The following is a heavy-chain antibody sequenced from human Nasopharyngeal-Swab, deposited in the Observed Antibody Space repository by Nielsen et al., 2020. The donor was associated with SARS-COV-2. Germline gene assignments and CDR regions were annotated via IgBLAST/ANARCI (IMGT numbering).Heavy chain of an antibody. CDR1: GYSFIVYD. Sequence: ASVKVSCKPSGYSFIVYDMHWLLQPPRQGLEWMGWINPNSGGTHYAQKFQGRVTMSRDTSISTAYLELSSLTFDDTAIYYCARDLPGGPWGQGTLVTVSS. V-gene: IGHV1-2*02. CDR3: ARDLPGGP. J-gene: IGHJ5*02. CDR2: INPNSGGT. D-gene: IGHD3-10*01.